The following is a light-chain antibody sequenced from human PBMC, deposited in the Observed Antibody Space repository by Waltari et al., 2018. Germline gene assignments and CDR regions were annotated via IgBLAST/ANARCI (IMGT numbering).Light chain of an antibody. CDR1: SSDVCGYNY. J-gene: IGLJ3*02. CDR3: CSFTSRSTWV. CDR2: DVS. Sequence: QSALTQPASVSGSPGQSITIPCTGTSSDVCGYNYVSWYQQHPGKVPKLLIFDVSNRPSGVSNRFSGSKSGNTASLTISGLQAEDESDYYCCSFTSRSTWVFGGGTKLTVL. V-gene: IGLV2-14*01.